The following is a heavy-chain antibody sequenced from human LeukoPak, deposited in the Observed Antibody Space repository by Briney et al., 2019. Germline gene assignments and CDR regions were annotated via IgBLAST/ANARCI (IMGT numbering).Heavy chain of an antibody. Sequence: GGSLRLSCAASGFTFSSYWMSWVRQAPGKGLEWVANIKQDGSEKYYVDSVKGRFTISRDNAKNSMYLQMNSLRAEDTAVYYCARESGYHGSGFDPWGQGTLVTVSS. V-gene: IGHV3-7*01. D-gene: IGHD3-10*01. CDR3: ARESGYHGSGFDP. J-gene: IGHJ5*02. CDR2: IKQDGSEK. CDR1: GFTFSSYW.